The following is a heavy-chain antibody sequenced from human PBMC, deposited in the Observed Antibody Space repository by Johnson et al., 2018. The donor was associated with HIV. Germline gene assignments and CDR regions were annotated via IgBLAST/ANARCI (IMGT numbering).Heavy chain of an antibody. V-gene: IGHV3-53*01. Sequence: VQLVESGGGLIQPGGSLRLSCAASGFTVSSNYMSWVRQAPGKGLEWVSVIYSGGSTYYADSVKGRFTISRDNSKNTLDLQMNSLRAEDTAVYYCAKTRTTVTTIDAFDIWGQGTMVTVSS. D-gene: IGHD4-17*01. CDR2: IYSGGST. J-gene: IGHJ3*02. CDR1: GFTVSSNY. CDR3: AKTRTTVTTIDAFDI.